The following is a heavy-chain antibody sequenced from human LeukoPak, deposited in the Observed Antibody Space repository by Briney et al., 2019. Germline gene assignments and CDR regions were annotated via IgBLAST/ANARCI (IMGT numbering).Heavy chain of an antibody. CDR1: GGSISSYY. CDR3: ARQNYDFWSGYSYYFDY. CDR2: IYYSGST. J-gene: IGHJ4*02. V-gene: IGHV4-59*08. D-gene: IGHD3-3*01. Sequence: SETLSLTCTVSGGSISSYYWSWIRQPPGKGLEWIGYIYYSGSTNYNPSLKSRVTISVDTSKKQFSLKLSSVTAVDTAVYYCARQNYDFWSGYSYYFDYWGQGTLVTVSS.